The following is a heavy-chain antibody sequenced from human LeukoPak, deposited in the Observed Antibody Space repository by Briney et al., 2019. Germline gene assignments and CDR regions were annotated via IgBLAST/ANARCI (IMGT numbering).Heavy chain of an antibody. Sequence: SSVKVSCKASGYTFTGYYIHLVRLAPGQGLGWMGWINPNGGGTNYEQKFQARGTITRDTCISTASLDESSLRSDDTVVYYCARSHDYTNYVGPWGQGTLVTVSS. V-gene: IGHV1-2*02. J-gene: IGHJ5*02. D-gene: IGHD4-11*01. CDR2: INPNGGGT. CDR3: ARSHDYTNYVGP. CDR1: GYTFTGYY.